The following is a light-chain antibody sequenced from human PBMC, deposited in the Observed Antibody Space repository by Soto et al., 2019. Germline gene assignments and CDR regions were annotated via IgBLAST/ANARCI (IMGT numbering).Light chain of an antibody. CDR3: QKYNSAPWT. Sequence: DIQMTQSPSSLSASVGDRVTITCRAIQGISNYLAWYQQKPGKVPKLLIYAASTLQSGVPSRFSGSGSGTDFTLTISSLQPEDVATYSCQKYNSAPWTLGQGTKVEIK. V-gene: IGKV1-27*01. CDR1: QGISNY. CDR2: AAS. J-gene: IGKJ1*01.